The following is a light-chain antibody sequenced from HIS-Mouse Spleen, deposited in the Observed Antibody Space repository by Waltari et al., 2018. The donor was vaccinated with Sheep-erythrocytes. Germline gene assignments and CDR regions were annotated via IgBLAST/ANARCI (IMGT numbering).Light chain of an antibody. CDR3: CSYAGSYNHV. Sequence: QSALTQPRSVSGSPGQSVTISCTGTSSDVGGYNYVSWYQQHPGKAPKLMIYDVSKRPSGVPDPFSGSKSGNTASLTISGLQAEDEADYYCCSYAGSYNHVFGTGTKVTVL. V-gene: IGLV2-11*01. CDR1: SSDVGGYNY. J-gene: IGLJ1*01. CDR2: DVS.